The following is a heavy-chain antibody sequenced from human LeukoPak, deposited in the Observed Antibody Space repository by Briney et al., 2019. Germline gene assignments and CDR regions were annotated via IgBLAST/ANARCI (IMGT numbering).Heavy chain of an antibody. CDR2: ICHSGST. J-gene: IGHJ4*02. Sequence: SETLSLTCAVSGYSISSGYYWGWIRQPPGKGLEWIGSICHSGSTYYNPSLKSRVTISVDTSKNQFSLKLSSVTAADTAVYYCARLGLTPFDYWGQGTLVTVSS. CDR3: ARLGLTPFDY. CDR1: GYSISSGYY. D-gene: IGHD7-27*01. V-gene: IGHV4-38-2*01.